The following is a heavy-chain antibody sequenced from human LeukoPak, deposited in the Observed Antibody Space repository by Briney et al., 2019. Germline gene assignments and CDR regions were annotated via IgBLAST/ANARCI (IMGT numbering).Heavy chain of an antibody. V-gene: IGHV4-39*01. Sequence: SETLSLTCTVSAASFISSSHHWGWIRQSPGKGLEWIGTVYYGRTTYYNPSLDGRVTVSLDTSANHFSLQLNSVTAADTAVYYCVRHDGRGGATMGAFDSWGQGSLVTVSS. CDR3: VRHDGRGGATMGAFDS. D-gene: IGHD5-12*01. CDR1: AASFISSSHH. CDR2: VYYGRTT. J-gene: IGHJ5*01.